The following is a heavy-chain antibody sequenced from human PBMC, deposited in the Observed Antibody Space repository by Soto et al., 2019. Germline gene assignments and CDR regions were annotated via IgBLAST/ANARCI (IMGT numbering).Heavy chain of an antibody. D-gene: IGHD3-22*01. J-gene: IGHJ3*02. Sequence: QLQLQESGSGLVKPSQTLSLTCAVSGGSISSGGYSWSWIRQPPGKGLEWIGYIYHSGSTYYNPSLMRRVTISVDRSTNKFSLKLSSGTAADTAVYYCARGGHYYDSIGIDAFDIWGQGTMVTVSS. CDR1: GGSISSGGYS. CDR2: IYHSGST. CDR3: ARGGHYYDSIGIDAFDI. V-gene: IGHV4-30-2*01.